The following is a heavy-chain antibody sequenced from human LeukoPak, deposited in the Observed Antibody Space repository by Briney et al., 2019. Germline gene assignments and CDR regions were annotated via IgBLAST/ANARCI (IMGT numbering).Heavy chain of an antibody. Sequence: SETLSLTCTVSGGSISSSYWTWLRQPPGKGLEWIGYMFYSGSSNYNPSLRSRVTISVDTSKNQISLKLSSVTAADTAVYYCARFNRNSSGWIDYWGQGTLVTVSS. J-gene: IGHJ4*02. D-gene: IGHD6-19*01. CDR3: ARFNRNSSGWIDY. V-gene: IGHV4-59*01. CDR1: GGSISSSY. CDR2: MFYSGSS.